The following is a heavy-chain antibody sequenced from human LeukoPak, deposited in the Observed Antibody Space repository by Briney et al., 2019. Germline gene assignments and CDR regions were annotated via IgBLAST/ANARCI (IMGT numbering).Heavy chain of an antibody. Sequence: GGSLRLSCAASGFTFSSYAMSWVRQAPGKGLEWVSAISGSGGSTYYADSVKGRFTISRDNSKNTLYLQMNSLRAEDTAVYYCAKDTLNDYYGSSGYYLNNWFDPWGQGTLVTVSS. V-gene: IGHV3-23*01. CDR1: GFTFSSYA. D-gene: IGHD3-22*01. CDR2: ISGSGGST. J-gene: IGHJ5*02. CDR3: AKDTLNDYYGSSGYYLNNWFDP.